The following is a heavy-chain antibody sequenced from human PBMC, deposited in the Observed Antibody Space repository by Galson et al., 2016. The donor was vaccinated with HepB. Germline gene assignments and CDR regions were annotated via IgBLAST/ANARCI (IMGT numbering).Heavy chain of an antibody. D-gene: IGHD1-26*01. Sequence: SLRLSCAASGFPFRSFSMHWVRQAPGKGLEWVTTILYDGSKTQNADSVRGRFTISRDNSKNTLFLEMNSLRPEDTAVYFCARGIGSYYLDYWGPGILVTVS. V-gene: IGHV3-30*04. CDR2: ILYDGSKT. CDR3: ARGIGSYYLDY. CDR1: GFPFRSFS. J-gene: IGHJ4*02.